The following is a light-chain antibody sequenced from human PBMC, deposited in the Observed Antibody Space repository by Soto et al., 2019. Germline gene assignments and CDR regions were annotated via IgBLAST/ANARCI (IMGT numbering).Light chain of an antibody. CDR1: QSVSFY. J-gene: IGKJ1*01. CDR3: QQGGT. V-gene: IGKV3-11*01. CDR2: DAS. Sequence: ELVLTQSPATLSLSPGERATLSCRASQSVSFYLGWYQQKPGQAPRLLIYDASKRATGIPARFSGSGSGTDFTLTISCQESEDFAVYYCQQGGTFGQGTKLEIK.